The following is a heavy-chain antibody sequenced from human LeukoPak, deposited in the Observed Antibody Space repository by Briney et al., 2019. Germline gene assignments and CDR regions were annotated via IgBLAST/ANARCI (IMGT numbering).Heavy chain of an antibody. J-gene: IGHJ4*02. Sequence: KSSETVSLTCTVSGGSISSSGYYWGWIRQPPGKGLEWIGSIYYSGSTYYNPSLKSRVTISLDTSQNQFSLKLSSVTAADTAVYYCARQQSCSGGTCYFYFDSWGQGTLVTVSS. V-gene: IGHV4-39*01. D-gene: IGHD2-15*01. CDR3: ARQQSCSGGTCYFYFDS. CDR2: IYYSGST. CDR1: GGSISSSGYY.